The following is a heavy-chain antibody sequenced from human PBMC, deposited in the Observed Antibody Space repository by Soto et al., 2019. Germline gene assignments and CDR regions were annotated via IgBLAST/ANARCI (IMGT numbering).Heavy chain of an antibody. Sequence: GGSLRLSCAASGFTVSSNYMTWVRQAPGKGLEWVSVIYRDGYTYYADSVKGRFTISRDNSKNTLYLQMNTLRAEDTAVYYCGRLFGSRRDPFDYPARGSLVTGSS. CDR1: GFTVSSNY. CDR3: GRLFGSRRDPFDY. V-gene: IGHV3-66*04. J-gene: IGHJ4*02. D-gene: IGHD2-21*01. CDR2: IYRDGYT.